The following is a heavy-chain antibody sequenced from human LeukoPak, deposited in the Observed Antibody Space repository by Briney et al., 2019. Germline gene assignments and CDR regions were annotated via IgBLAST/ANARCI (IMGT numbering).Heavy chain of an antibody. D-gene: IGHD5-18*01. CDR2: INT. V-gene: IGHV3-74*01. CDR3: AQDRAYIQFYF. CDR1: GFTFSNYW. J-gene: IGHJ4*02. Sequence: GGSLRLSCAASGFTFSNYWMHWVRQAPGKGLVWVSRINTSYADSVKGRFTISRDNSKNTVYLQVNSLRAEDTALYYCAQDRAYIQFYFWGQGTLVTVSS.